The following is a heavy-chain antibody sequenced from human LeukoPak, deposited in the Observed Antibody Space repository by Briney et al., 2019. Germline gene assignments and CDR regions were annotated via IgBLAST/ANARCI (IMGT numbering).Heavy chain of an antibody. J-gene: IGHJ4*02. D-gene: IGHD1-7*01. Sequence: GGSLRLSCAASGFTFSSYWMIWVRQAPGKGLEWVANINQDGSERYYVDSVKGRFTISRDNAKNSLYLQMNSLRGEDTAVYYCARVTTGTTLAYWGQGTLVTVSS. V-gene: IGHV3-7*01. CDR1: GFTFSSYW. CDR2: INQDGSER. CDR3: ARVTTGTTLAY.